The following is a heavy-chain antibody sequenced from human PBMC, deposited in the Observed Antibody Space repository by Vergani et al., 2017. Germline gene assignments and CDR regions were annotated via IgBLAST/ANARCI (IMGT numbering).Heavy chain of an antibody. CDR2: IYYDGSKK. Sequence: QVQLVESGGGVVQPGRSLRLSCTSSGFTFSTYAMHWVRQAPGKGLEWVAIIYYDGSKKYYADSVKGRFTISRDNSRNTLDLLMSSLRAEDTAIYYCVRERAYCGSTIFRNPRYVYNYGKCVWGEGNTVTVSS. J-gene: IGHJ6*01. CDR1: GFTFSTYA. D-gene: IGHD2-21*01. V-gene: IGHV3-33*01. CDR3: VRERAYCGSTIFRNPRYVYNYGKCV.